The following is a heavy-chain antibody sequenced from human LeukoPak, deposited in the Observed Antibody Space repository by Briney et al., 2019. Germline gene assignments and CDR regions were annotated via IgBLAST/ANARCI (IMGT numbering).Heavy chain of an antibody. D-gene: IGHD2-15*01. CDR2: IIPMFRTA. CDR1: GGTFSSYA. Sequence: SVKVSCKASGGTFSSYAISWVRQAPGQGLEWMGGIIPMFRTAIYAQKFQGRVTVIADESTSTAYMEMSSLRSEDTAVYYCARGYCTGGSCYSLDYWGQGTLVTVSS. V-gene: IGHV1-69*01. CDR3: ARGYCTGGSCYSLDY. J-gene: IGHJ4*02.